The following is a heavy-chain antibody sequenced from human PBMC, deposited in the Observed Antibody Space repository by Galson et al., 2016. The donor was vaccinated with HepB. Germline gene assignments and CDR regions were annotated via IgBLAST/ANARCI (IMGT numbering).Heavy chain of an antibody. CDR2: ISSSSSYR. J-gene: IGHJ4*02. CDR1: GFTFSSYA. CDR3: ARGSTPADTLFDY. D-gene: IGHD3-16*01. V-gene: IGHV3-21*01. Sequence: SLRLSCAVSGFTFSSYAMNWVRQAPGKGLEWVSSISSSSSYRYYAAAVKGRFTISRDNAKKSLYLQMNSLRAEDTAVYYCARGSTPADTLFDYWGTGTLVTVSS.